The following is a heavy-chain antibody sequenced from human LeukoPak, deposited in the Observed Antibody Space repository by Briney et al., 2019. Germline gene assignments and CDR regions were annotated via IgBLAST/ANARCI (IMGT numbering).Heavy chain of an antibody. CDR1: GYTFTSYY. CDR2: INPSGGST. V-gene: IGHV1-46*01. D-gene: IGHD6-19*01. J-gene: IGHJ3*02. Sequence: GASVKVSCKASGYTFTSYYMHWVRQAPGQGLEWMGIINPSGGSTSYAHKFQGRVTMTRDTSTSTVYMELSSLRSEDTAVYYCARDEQWLVGSFRARDAIDIWGQGTMATVSS. CDR3: ARDEQWLVGSFRARDAIDI.